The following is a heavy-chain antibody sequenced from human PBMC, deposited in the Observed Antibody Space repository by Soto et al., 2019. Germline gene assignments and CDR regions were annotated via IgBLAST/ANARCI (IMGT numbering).Heavy chain of an antibody. CDR3: AKSRDGYSFYYFYGLDG. CDR1: GFTFSSYG. CDR2: IWYDGSNK. Sequence: PGGSLRLSCAASGFTFSSYGMHWVRQAPGKGLEWVAVIWYDGSNKYYADSVKGRFTISRDNSKNTLYLQMNSLRPEDTAVYHCAKSRDGYSFYYFYGLDGWGQGTTVTVSS. J-gene: IGHJ6*02. V-gene: IGHV3-30*02. D-gene: IGHD4-4*01.